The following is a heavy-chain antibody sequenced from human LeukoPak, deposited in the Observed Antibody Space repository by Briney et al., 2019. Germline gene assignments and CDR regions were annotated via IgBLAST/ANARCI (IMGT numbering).Heavy chain of an antibody. V-gene: IGHV4-59*01. CDR2: IYYSGST. CDR3: ARAETYYDSSGYYFDY. Sequence: SETLSLTCTVSGGSISSYYWSWIRKPPGKGLEWIGYIYYSGSTNYNPSLESRVTISVDTSKNQFSLKLSSVTAADTAVYYCARAETYYDSSGYYFDYWGQGTLVTVSS. CDR1: GGSISSYY. J-gene: IGHJ4*02. D-gene: IGHD3-22*01.